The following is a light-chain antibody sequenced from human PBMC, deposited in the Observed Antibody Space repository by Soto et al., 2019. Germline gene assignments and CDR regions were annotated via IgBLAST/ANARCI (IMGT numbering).Light chain of an antibody. CDR2: KAS. CDR3: QQYNSYST. V-gene: IGKV1-5*03. CDR1: QSISSW. Sequence: DIQMTQSPSTLSASVGDRVTITCRACQSISSWLAWYQQKPGKAPKLLIYKASSLESGVPSRFSGSGSGTEFTLTISSLQPDDFATYYCQQYNSYSTFGQGTKVEIK. J-gene: IGKJ1*01.